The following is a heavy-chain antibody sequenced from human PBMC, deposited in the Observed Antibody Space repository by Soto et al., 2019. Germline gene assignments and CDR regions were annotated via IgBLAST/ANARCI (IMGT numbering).Heavy chain of an antibody. CDR3: ARVSGSYYDGMDV. CDR1: GGSISSSNW. Sequence: QGQLQESGPGLVKPSGTLSLTCAVSGGSISSSNWWSWVRQPPGTGLEWIGEIYHSGSTKYNPPLKSRVTIPVEKSKNQSSLKLSSVTAADTAVYYCARVSGSYYDGMDVWGQGTTVTVSS. V-gene: IGHV4-4*02. D-gene: IGHD1-26*01. CDR2: IYHSGST. J-gene: IGHJ6*02.